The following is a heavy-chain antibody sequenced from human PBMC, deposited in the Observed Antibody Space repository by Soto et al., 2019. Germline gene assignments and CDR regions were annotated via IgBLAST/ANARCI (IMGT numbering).Heavy chain of an antibody. V-gene: IGHV1-3*01. CDR1: GYTFTTYA. CDR3: GRSVVGAPGEILYKAMDV. Sequence: EASVKVSCKASGYTFTTYALHWVRQAPGQRPEWMGWINPASGHTKYSKKFQDRVTITRDTSASTGYMELSSLRSEDTAVYYCGRSVVGAPGEILYKAMDVWGQATTVSVSS. D-gene: IGHD1-26*01. CDR2: INPASGHT. J-gene: IGHJ6*01.